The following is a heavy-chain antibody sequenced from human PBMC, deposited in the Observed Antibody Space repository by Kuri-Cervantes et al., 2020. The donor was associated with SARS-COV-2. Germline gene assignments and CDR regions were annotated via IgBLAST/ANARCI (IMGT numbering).Heavy chain of an antibody. J-gene: IGHJ6*02. CDR1: GFSFSSYA. Sequence: GGSLKISCAASGFSFSSYAMSWVRQAPGKGLEWVSAISGSGTGAYYADSVKGRFTISRDNSKNTLYLQMNSLRAEDTAVYFCAKDPTATTEYYYAMDVWGQGTTVTVSS. V-gene: IGHV3-23*01. CDR3: AKDPTATTEYYYAMDV. CDR2: ISGSGTGA. D-gene: IGHD1-7*01.